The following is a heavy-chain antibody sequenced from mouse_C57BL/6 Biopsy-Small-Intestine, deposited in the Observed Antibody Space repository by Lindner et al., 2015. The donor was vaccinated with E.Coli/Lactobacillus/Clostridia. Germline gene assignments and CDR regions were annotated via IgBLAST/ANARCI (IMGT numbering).Heavy chain of an antibody. CDR1: GYTFTSYW. D-gene: IGHD2-12*01. V-gene: IGHV1-7*01. CDR2: INPSSGYT. Sequence: VQLQESGAELAKPGASVKLSCKASGYTFTSYWMHWVKQRPGQGLEWIGYINPSSGYTKYNQKFKGKATLTADKSSSTAYMQLSSLTSEDSAVYFCASYEEGNYFDYWGQGTTLTVSS. CDR3: ASYEEGNYFDY. J-gene: IGHJ2*01.